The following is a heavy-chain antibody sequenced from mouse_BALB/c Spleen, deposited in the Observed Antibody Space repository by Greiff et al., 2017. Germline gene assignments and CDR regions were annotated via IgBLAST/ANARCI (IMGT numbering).Heavy chain of an antibody. Sequence: EVQRVESGAELVKPGASVKLSCTASGFNIKDTYMHWVKQRPEQGLEWIGRIDPANGNTKYDPKFQGKATITADTSSNTAYLQLSSLTSEDTAVYYCARGTTVDYWGQGTTLTVSS. CDR2: IDPANGNT. J-gene: IGHJ2*01. D-gene: IGHD1-1*01. V-gene: IGHV14-3*02. CDR3: ARGTTVDY. CDR1: GFNIKDTY.